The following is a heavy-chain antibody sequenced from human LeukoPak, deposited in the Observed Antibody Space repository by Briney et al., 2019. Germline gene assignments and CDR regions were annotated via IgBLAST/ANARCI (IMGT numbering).Heavy chain of an antibody. D-gene: IGHD3-3*01. CDR3: ARRSRLRSGYPGAFDI. CDR1: GFTFSSYG. Sequence: GGSLRLSCAASGFTFSSYGMHLVRQAPGKGLEWVSAISDTGNTYHADSVKGRFTISRDSSKNTLFLQMNRLRPEDAAVYYCARRSRLRSGYPGAFDIWGQGTMVTVSS. CDR2: ISDTGNT. J-gene: IGHJ3*02. V-gene: IGHV3-23*01.